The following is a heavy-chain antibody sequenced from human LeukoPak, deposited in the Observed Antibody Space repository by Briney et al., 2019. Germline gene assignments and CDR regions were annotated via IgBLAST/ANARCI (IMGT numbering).Heavy chain of an antibody. CDR3: AGGSIVLWFGELLAPETPFDY. J-gene: IGHJ4*02. V-gene: IGHV4-39*07. CDR2: IYYSGRT. D-gene: IGHD3-10*01. Sequence: SDTLSLTCTVSVGSRTIRSYSWGWISQRPGKGLEYIVSIYYSGRTYYNTSLKSRDTLSVDTSKNRISLNLSFVTAADTAVYYCAGGSIVLWFGELLAPETPFDYWGQGTLVTVSS. CDR1: VGSRTIRSYS.